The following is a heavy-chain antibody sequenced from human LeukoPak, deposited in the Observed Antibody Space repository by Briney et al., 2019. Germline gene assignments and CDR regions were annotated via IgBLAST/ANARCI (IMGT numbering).Heavy chain of an antibody. D-gene: IGHD6-13*01. V-gene: IGHV2-5*02. CDR2: IYWDEDK. CDR3: AHWNLAAAGPRWFVP. Sequence: SGPTLVNPTQTLTLTCTFSGFSLSTSGVGVGWIRQPPGKALEWLALIYWDEDKRYSPSLKSRLTITKDTSKNQVVLTMTNLDPVDTATYYCAHWNLAAAGPRWFVPWGQGILVTVSS. J-gene: IGHJ5*02. CDR1: GFSLSTSGVG.